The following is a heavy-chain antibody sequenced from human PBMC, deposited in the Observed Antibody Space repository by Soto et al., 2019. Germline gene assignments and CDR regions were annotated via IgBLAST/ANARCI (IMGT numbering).Heavy chain of an antibody. V-gene: IGHV4-34*01. CDR3: ASLSDSGYDSDGLDY. Sequence: SETLSLTCAVYGGSFSGYYWSWIRQPPGKGLEWIGEINHSGSTNYNPSLKSRVTISVDTSKNQFSLKLSSVTAADTAVYYCASLSDSGYDSDGLDYWGQGTLVTVSS. D-gene: IGHD5-12*01. J-gene: IGHJ4*02. CDR2: INHSGST. CDR1: GGSFSGYY.